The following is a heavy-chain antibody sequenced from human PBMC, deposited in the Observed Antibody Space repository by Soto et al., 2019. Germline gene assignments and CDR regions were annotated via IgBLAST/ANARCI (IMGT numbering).Heavy chain of an antibody. V-gene: IGHV3-23*01. Sequence: EVQLLESGGGLVQPGGSLRLSCAASGFTFSSYAMSWVRQAPGKGLEWVSAISGSGGSTYYADSVKGRFTISRDNSKNTLYLQMNSLRAEDTAGYYCAKVIAGAGTGYWFDPWGQGTLVTVSS. CDR1: GFTFSSYA. CDR2: ISGSGGST. D-gene: IGHD6-13*01. CDR3: AKVIAGAGTGYWFDP. J-gene: IGHJ5*02.